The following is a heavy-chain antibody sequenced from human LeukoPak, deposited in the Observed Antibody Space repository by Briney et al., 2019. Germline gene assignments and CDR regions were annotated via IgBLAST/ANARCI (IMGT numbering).Heavy chain of an antibody. CDR1: GYTFTGYY. V-gene: IGHV1-2*02. D-gene: IGHD5-24*01. CDR3: ARDQLVGWLQGPDY. J-gene: IGHJ4*02. CDR2: INPNSGGT. Sequence: GASVTVSCKASGYTFTGYYMHWVRQAPGQGLEWMGWINPNSGGTNYAQKFQGRVTMTRDTSISTAYMELSRLRSDDTAVYYCARDQLVGWLQGPDYWGQGTLVTVSS.